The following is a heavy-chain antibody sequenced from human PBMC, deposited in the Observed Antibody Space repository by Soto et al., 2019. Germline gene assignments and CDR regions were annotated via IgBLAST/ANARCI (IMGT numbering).Heavy chain of an antibody. CDR3: ARGGGRDSRSMYYYNGMDV. Sequence: QVLLQESGPGLVKPSEALSLTCSVSGGSISSYYWSWIRQPAGKGLEWIGRISTSGTTTYNPSLKRRVTMSVYTSKNQFSLKLSSVTAADTAVYYCARGGGRDSRSMYYYNGMDVWGQGTTVIVSS. CDR2: ISTSGTT. D-gene: IGHD6-6*01. V-gene: IGHV4-4*07. CDR1: GGSISSYY. J-gene: IGHJ6*02.